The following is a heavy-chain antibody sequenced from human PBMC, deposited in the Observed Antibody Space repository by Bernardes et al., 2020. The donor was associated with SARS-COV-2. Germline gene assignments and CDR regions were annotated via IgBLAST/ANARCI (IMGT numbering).Heavy chain of an antibody. J-gene: IGHJ4*02. CDR3: ARSTIVSGSPYDY. CDR1: GFTFSEHY. D-gene: IGHD1-1*01. V-gene: IGHV3-11*01. Sequence: GGSLRLSCEVSGFTFSEHYMSWIRQAPGKGLEWVAYITTSGRTTYYADSVKGRFIISRDNAKNSLYLQMNNLRAEDTAVYYCARSTIVSGSPYDYWGQGTLVTVSS. CDR2: ITTSGRTT.